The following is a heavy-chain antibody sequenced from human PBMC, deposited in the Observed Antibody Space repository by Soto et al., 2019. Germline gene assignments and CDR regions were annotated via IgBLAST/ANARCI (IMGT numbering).Heavy chain of an antibody. CDR2: IYYSGST. CDR3: AIGVHQRYWYCVL. D-gene: IGHD1-1*01. CDR1: GGSISSGNYY. V-gene: IGHV4-31*03. J-gene: IGHJ2*01. Sequence: QVQLQESGPGLVKPSQTLSLTCTVSGGSISSGNYYWSWIRQHPGKGLEWIGYIYYSGSTYYNPALKSRVTIAVDTSKNHFSLKLSAVTAADTAVVYCAIGVHQRYWYCVLWGRGTLVTVSS.